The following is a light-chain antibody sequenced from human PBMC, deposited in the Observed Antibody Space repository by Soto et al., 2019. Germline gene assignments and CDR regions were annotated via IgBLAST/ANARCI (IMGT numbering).Light chain of an antibody. CDR1: SSNIGAGYD. CDR3: QSYDSSLSVV. J-gene: IGLJ2*01. CDR2: GNI. V-gene: IGLV1-40*01. Sequence: QSVLTQPPSVSGAPGQRVTISCTGSSSNIGAGYDVHWYQHLPGTAPKLLSYGNINRPSGVPDRFSGSKSDTSASLAITGLQAEDAADYYCQSYDSSLSVVFGGGTNVTVL.